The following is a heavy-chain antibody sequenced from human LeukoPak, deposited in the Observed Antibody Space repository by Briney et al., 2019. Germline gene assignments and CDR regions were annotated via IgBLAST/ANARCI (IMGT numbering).Heavy chain of an antibody. Sequence: SETLSLTCTVSGGYISSSSYYWGWIRKPPGKGLEWIGSIYYSGSTYYNPSLKSRVTISVDKSKNQFSLKLSSVTAADTAVYYCARANDYGDYHWFVPWGQGTLVTVSS. CDR2: IYYSGST. D-gene: IGHD4-17*01. CDR1: GGYISSSSYY. J-gene: IGHJ5*02. V-gene: IGHV4-39*01. CDR3: ARANDYGDYHWFVP.